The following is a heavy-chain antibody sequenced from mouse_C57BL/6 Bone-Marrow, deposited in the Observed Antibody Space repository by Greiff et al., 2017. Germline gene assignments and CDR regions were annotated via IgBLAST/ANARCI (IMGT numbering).Heavy chain of an antibody. CDR2: IWSGGST. V-gene: IGHV2-2*01. Sequence: VQLQESGPGLVQPSQSLSITCTVSGFSLTSYGVHWVRQSPGTGLEWLGVIWSGGSTDYNAAFISRLSISKVDSQSQVFFTLNSLQADDTAIYYCARSYTPGYFDVWGAGTTVTVSS. CDR3: ARSYTPGYFDV. J-gene: IGHJ1*01. CDR1: GFSLTSYG.